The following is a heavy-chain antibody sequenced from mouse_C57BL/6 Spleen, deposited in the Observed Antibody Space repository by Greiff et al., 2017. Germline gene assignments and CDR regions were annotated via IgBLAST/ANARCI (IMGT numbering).Heavy chain of an antibody. CDR2: IHPNSGST. Sequence: VQLQQPGAELVKPGASVKLSCKASGYTFTSYWMHWVKQRPGQGLEWIGMIHPNSGSTNYNEKFKSKATLTVDKSSSTAYMQISSLTSEDSAVYYCARSDYYGSSSYYFDYWGQGTTLTVSS. CDR1: GYTFTSYW. CDR3: ARSDYYGSSSYYFDY. D-gene: IGHD1-1*01. J-gene: IGHJ2*01. V-gene: IGHV1-64*01.